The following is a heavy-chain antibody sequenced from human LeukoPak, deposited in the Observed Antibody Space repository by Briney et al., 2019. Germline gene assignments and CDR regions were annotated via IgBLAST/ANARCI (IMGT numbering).Heavy chain of an antibody. J-gene: IGHJ4*02. CDR2: INPNSGDT. CDR1: GYTFTGYY. V-gene: IGHV1-2*02. D-gene: IGHD3-10*02. CDR3: AREGMFGELLFDY. Sequence: GASVKVSCKASGYTFTGYYIHWVRQAPGQGFEWMGWINPNSGDTNSAQKFQGRVTMTRDTSISTAYMELSRLRSDDTAVYYCAREGMFGELLFDYWGQGTLVTVSS.